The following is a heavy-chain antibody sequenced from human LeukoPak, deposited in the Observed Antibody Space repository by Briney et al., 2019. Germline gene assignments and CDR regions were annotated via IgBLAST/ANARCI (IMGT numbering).Heavy chain of an antibody. CDR1: GGSFSGYY. CDR2: INHSGST. J-gene: IGHJ4*02. D-gene: IGHD3-10*01. Sequence: PSETLSLTCAVYGGSFSGYYWSWIRQPPGKGLEWIGEINHSGSTNYNPSLKSRVTISVGTSKNQFSLKLSSVTAADTAVYYCARCVSGSGESDYHDYWGQGTLVTVSS. CDR3: ARCVSGSGESDYHDY. V-gene: IGHV4-34*01.